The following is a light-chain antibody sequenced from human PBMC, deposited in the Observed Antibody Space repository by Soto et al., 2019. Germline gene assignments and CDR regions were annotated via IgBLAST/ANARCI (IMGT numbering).Light chain of an antibody. CDR2: GAS. Sequence: DIQMTQSPSILSASVGDRVTLTCRASQSISTWLAWYQLKPGKAPKLLIYGASNLGSGVPSRFSGSGSGTEFSLTISSLQPEDFAIYYCQYYDSYACTFGQGTKLEIK. J-gene: IGKJ2*02. V-gene: IGKV1-5*01. CDR3: QYYDSYACT. CDR1: QSISTW.